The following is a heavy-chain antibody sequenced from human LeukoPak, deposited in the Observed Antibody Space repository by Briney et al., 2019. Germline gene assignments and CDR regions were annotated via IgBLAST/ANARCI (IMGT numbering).Heavy chain of an antibody. D-gene: IGHD2-21*01. CDR2: ISDSGGSI. CDR1: GFNFGSYY. CDR3: AKKIVTGPGHNWFDP. Sequence: GGSLRLSCAASGFNFGSYYMTWVRQAPGKGLEWVSVISDSGGSIEYADSVKGRFTVSRDNSRNTLYLQMNSLRADDTAVYYCAKKIVTGPGHNWFDPWGRGTLVTVSS. V-gene: IGHV3-23*01. J-gene: IGHJ5*02.